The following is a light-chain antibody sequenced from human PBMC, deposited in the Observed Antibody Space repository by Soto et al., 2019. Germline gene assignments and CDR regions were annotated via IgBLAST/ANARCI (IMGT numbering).Light chain of an antibody. CDR1: SSDVGRYNT. CDR3: NSLRVNHLYV. Sequence: QSALTQPASVSGSPGQTITISCTGTSSDVGRYNTVSWYQHHPGKAPKLIIYEVTHRPAGISDRFSASKSGNTASLTISGLQAEDEADYYCNSLRVNHLYVFGSGNKLTVL. CDR2: EVT. V-gene: IGLV2-14*01. J-gene: IGLJ1*01.